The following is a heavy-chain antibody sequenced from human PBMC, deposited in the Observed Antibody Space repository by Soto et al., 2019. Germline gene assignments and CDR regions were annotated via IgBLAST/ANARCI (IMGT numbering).Heavy chain of an antibody. D-gene: IGHD3-16*01. CDR3: VRVVELPTSDAVDI. J-gene: IGHJ3*02. CDR1: GGSISSSGYY. Sequence: QVQLQESGPGLVKPSQTLSLTCTVSGGSISSSGYYWSWIRQHPGKGLEWIGSIYDRGSTHYNPSLKSRMTVSVDPSKNQYALRLNSVTAADTAVYYCVRVVELPTSDAVDIWGQGTMVTVSS. V-gene: IGHV4-31*03. CDR2: IYDRGST.